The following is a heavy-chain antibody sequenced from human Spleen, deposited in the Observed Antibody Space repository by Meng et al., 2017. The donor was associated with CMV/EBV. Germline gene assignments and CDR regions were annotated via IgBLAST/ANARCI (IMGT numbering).Heavy chain of an antibody. V-gene: IGHV3-11*01. Sequence: GGSLRLSCAASGFTFTDYYMSWIRQGPGKGLEWVSYISTSGSTVSYAESVKGRFTISRDNAKKSLYLQMNSLRAEDTAVYYCARVTTAGYHFDYWGQGTLVTVSS. D-gene: IGHD4-11*01. J-gene: IGHJ4*02. CDR3: ARVTTAGYHFDY. CDR1: GFTFTDYY. CDR2: ISTSGSTV.